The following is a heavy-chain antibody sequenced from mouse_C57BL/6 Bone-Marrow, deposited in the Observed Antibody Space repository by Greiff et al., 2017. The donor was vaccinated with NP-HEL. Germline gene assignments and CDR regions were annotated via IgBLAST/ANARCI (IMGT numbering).Heavy chain of an antibody. J-gene: IGHJ4*01. CDR3: ARDLGGRNY. CDR2: ISDGGSYT. V-gene: IGHV5-4*01. CDR1: GFTFSSYA. D-gene: IGHD4-1*01. Sequence: EVHLVESGGGLVKPGGSLKLSCAASGFTFSSYAMSWVRQTPEKRLEWVATISDGGSYTYYPDNVKGRFTISRDNAKNNLYLQMSHLKSEDTAMYYCARDLGGRNYWGQGTSVTVSS.